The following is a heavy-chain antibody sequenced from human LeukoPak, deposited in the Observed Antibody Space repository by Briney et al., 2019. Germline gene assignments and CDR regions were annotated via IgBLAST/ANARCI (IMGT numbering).Heavy chain of an antibody. CDR2: MNPNSGNT. D-gene: IGHD3-10*01. V-gene: IGHV1-8*01. CDR1: GYTFTSYD. Sequence: ASVKVSCKASGYTFTSYDINWVRQATGQGLEWMGWMNPNSGNTGYAQKFQGRVTMTRNTSISTAYMELSRLRSDDTAVYYCARAIRGFNWFDPWGQGTLVTVSS. CDR3: ARAIRGFNWFDP. J-gene: IGHJ5*02.